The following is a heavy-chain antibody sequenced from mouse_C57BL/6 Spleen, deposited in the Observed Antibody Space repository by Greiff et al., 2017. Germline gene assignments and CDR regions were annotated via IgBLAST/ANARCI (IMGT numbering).Heavy chain of an antibody. Sequence: VQLQQPGAELVKPGASVKLSCKASGYTFTSYWMQWVKQRPGQGLEWIGEIDPSDSYTNYNQKFKGKATLTVDTSSSTAYMQLSSLTSEDSAVYYCARSLPYDGYYNFDYWGQGTTLTVSS. J-gene: IGHJ2*01. CDR2: IDPSDSYT. CDR1: GYTFTSYW. D-gene: IGHD2-3*01. CDR3: ARSLPYDGYYNFDY. V-gene: IGHV1-50*01.